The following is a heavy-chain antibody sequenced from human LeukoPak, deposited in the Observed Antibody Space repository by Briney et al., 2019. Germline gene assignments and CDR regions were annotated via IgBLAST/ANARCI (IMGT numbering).Heavy chain of an antibody. V-gene: IGHV4-39*07. D-gene: IGHD2-21*02. CDR2: IYYSGST. CDR3: ARLIVVVTAIPGIDY. CDR1: GGSISSSSYY. Sequence: SETLSLTCTVSGGSISSSSYYWGWIRQPPGKGLEWIGSIYYSGSTYYNPSLKSRVTISVDTSKNQFSLKLSSVTAADTAVYYCARLIVVVTAIPGIDYWGQGTLVTVSS. J-gene: IGHJ4*02.